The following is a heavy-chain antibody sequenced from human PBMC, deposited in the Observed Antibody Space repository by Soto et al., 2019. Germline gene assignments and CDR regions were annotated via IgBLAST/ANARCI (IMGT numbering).Heavy chain of an antibody. CDR3: ARGPTYYYCSGSSGWFDP. J-gene: IGHJ5*02. Sequence: QVQLVQSGAEVKKPGASVKVSCKASGYTFSSYAMHWVRQAPGQRLEWMGWINAGNGNTKYSQKFQGRVTITRDTSESTAYMEPSSPRSEDTAVYYWARGPTYYYCSGSSGWFDPWGQGTLVTVSS. CDR2: INAGNGNT. V-gene: IGHV1-3*01. D-gene: IGHD3-10*01. CDR1: GYTFSSYA.